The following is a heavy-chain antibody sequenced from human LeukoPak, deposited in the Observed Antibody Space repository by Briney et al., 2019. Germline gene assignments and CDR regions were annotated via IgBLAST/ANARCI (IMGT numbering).Heavy chain of an antibody. J-gene: IGHJ4*02. Sequence: PSETLSLTCTVSGGSISSSSYYWGWIRQPPGKGLEWIGSIYYSGSTYYNPSLKSRVTISVDTSKNQFSLKLSSVTAADTAVYYCARKLRFFGAPYYFDYWGQGTLVTVSS. CDR3: ARKLRFFGAPYYFDY. V-gene: IGHV4-39*01. CDR1: GGSISSSSYY. D-gene: IGHD3-3*01. CDR2: IYYSGST.